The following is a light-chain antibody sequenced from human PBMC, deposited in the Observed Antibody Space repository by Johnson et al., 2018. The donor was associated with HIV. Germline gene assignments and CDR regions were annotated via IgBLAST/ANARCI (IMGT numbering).Light chain of an antibody. J-gene: IGLJ1*01. CDR2: SNN. V-gene: IGLV1-44*01. Sequence: QSVLTQPPSVSAAPGQKVTISCSGSSSNIGNNYISWYQQLPGTAPKLLIYSNNQRPSGVPDRFSGSKSGTSASLAIGGLQSEEEAAYYCAAWDDSLNGPYVFGTGTKVTVL. CDR1: SSNIGNNY. CDR3: AAWDDSLNGPYV.